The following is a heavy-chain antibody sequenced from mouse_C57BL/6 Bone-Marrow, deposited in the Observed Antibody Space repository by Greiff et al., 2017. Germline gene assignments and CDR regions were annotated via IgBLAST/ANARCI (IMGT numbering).Heavy chain of an antibody. V-gene: IGHV14-2*01. CDR1: GFNIKDYY. Sequence: EVQVVESGAELVKPGASVKLSCTASGFNIKDYYMHWVKQRTEQGLEWIGRIDPEDGETKDAPKFQGKATITADTSSNTAYLQLSSLTSEDTAVYYCAFYDYYYFDYWGQGTTLTVSS. J-gene: IGHJ2*01. CDR3: AFYDYYYFDY. CDR2: IDPEDGET. D-gene: IGHD2-4*01.